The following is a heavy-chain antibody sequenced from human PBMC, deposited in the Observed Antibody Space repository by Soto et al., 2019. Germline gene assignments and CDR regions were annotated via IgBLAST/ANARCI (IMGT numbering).Heavy chain of an antibody. Sequence: QVQLVESGGGVVQPGRSLRLSCAASGFTFSSYAMHWVRQAPGKGLEWVAVISYDGSNKNYADSVKGRFTTSRDNSKKTLDPQMNSLRAADTAVFYCARQARPSYDTSGYYYESAAFDIWGQGTMVTVSS. J-gene: IGHJ3*02. D-gene: IGHD3-22*01. CDR1: GFTFSSYA. CDR3: ARQARPSYDTSGYYYESAAFDI. CDR2: ISYDGSNK. V-gene: IGHV3-30-3*01.